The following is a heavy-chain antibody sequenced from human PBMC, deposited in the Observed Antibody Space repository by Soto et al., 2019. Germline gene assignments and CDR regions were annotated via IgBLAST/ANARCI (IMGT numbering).Heavy chain of an antibody. CDR3: ARHNYVSGRTYFDY. Sequence: QVQLQESGPGLVKPSETLSLTCTVSGGSISSYYWSWIRQPPGKGLEWIGYIYYSRSTNYNPSLKSGVTISLDTSKNQCSLKRNSRAAADTAVYYCARHNYVSGRTYFDYRGQGTLVTVSS. CDR2: IYYSRST. J-gene: IGHJ4*02. V-gene: IGHV4-59*08. D-gene: IGHD3-16*01. CDR1: GGSISSYY.